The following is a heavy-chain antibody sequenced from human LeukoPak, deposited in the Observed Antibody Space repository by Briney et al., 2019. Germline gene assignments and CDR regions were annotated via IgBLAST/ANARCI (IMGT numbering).Heavy chain of an antibody. CDR1: GGSFSGYY. CDR2: INHSGST. J-gene: IGHJ4*02. CDR3: ARSRDHDSSGYYLAPFDY. V-gene: IGHV4-34*09. D-gene: IGHD3-22*01. Sequence: TLSLTCAVYGGSFSGYYWSWIRQPPGKGLEWIGEINHSGSTNYNPSLKSRVTISVDTSKNQFSLKLSSVTAADTAVYYCARSRDHDSSGYYLAPFDYWGQGTLVTVSS.